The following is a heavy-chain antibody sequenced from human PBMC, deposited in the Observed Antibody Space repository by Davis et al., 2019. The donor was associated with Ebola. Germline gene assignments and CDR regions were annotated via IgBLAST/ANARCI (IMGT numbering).Heavy chain of an antibody. J-gene: IGHJ6*02. CDR1: GGTFSSHA. CDR3: ARDIVVVVAATDATHGMDV. V-gene: IGHV1-69*13. CDR2: IIPIFGTA. D-gene: IGHD2-15*01. Sequence: SVKVSCKASGGTFSSHAISWVRQVPGQGLEWMGGIIPIFGTANYAQKFQGRVTITADESTSTAYMELSSLRSEDTAVYYCARDIVVVVAATDATHGMDVWGQGTTVTVSS.